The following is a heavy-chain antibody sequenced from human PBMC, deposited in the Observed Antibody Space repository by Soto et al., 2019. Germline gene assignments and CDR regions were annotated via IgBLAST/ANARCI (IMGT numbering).Heavy chain of an antibody. CDR3: TTTYYYDSGGYYGLHFDY. J-gene: IGHJ4*02. V-gene: IGHV3-15*01. Sequence: GGSLRLSCAASEFTFIKAWISCVRHFPGKWLEWVGRIKSKTDGGTTDYAAPVKGRFTISRDDSKNTLYLQMNSLKTEDTAVYYCTTTYYYDSGGYYGLHFDYWGQGTLVTVSS. D-gene: IGHD3-22*01. CDR1: EFTFIKAW. CDR2: IKSKTDGGTT.